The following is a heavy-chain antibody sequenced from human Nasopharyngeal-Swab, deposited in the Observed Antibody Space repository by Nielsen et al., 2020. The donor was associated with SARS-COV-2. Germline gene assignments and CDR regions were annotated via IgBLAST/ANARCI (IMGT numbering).Heavy chain of an antibody. J-gene: IGHJ4*02. CDR3: ARDNAAHSLDY. CDR1: GFTFTSYA. CDR2: ISYDGSSS. D-gene: IGHD2-21*01. Sequence: GESLKISCAASGFTFTSYAMHWVRQAPGKGLEWVAVISYDGSSSYYADSVKGRFIISRDNSKNTLYLRMNSLRAEDTAVYYCARDNAAHSLDYWGQGTLVTVSS. V-gene: IGHV3-30*04.